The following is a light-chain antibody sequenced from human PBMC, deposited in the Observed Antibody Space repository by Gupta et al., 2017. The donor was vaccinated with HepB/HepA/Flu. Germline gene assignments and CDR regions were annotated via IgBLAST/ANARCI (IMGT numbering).Light chain of an antibody. CDR3: VLYMGSGIWV. CDR1: RGSVSITHY. CDR2: NTN. V-gene: IGLV8-61*01. Sequence: TVVPQEQSFSVSSGGTVTLTCSLSRGSVSITHYLTWYQQTPGQAPSTVIYNTNTRSSGVPDRFSGSILGNKASLTITVAQADDESDYHCVLYMGSGIWVFGGGTKLTV. J-gene: IGLJ2*01.